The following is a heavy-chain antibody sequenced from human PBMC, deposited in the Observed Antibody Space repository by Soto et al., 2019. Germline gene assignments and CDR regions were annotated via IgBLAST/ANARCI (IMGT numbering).Heavy chain of an antibody. CDR1: GFTFSSYG. CDR2: ISYDGSNK. D-gene: IGHD6-19*01. V-gene: IGHV3-30*18. J-gene: IGHJ4*02. CDR3: AKERRTGWYYFDS. Sequence: VGSLRLSCAASGFTFSSYGMHWVRQAPGKGLEWVAAISYDGSNKYYADSVQGRFAISRDNSKNALSLLMNSLRTEDTAVYYCAKERRTGWYYFDSWGQGTLVTVSS.